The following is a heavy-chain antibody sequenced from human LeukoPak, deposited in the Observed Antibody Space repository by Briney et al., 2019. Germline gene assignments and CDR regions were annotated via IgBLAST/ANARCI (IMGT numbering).Heavy chain of an antibody. CDR3: ARGDLYSSSWSD. V-gene: IGHV4-34*01. CDR2: INHSGST. CDR1: GGSFSGYY. Sequence: SETLSLTCAVYGGSFSGYYWSWIRQPPGKGLEWIGEINHSGSTNYNPSLKSRVTISVDTSKNQFSLKLSSVTAADTAVYYCARGDLYSSSWSDWGQGTLVTVSS. D-gene: IGHD6-13*01. J-gene: IGHJ4*02.